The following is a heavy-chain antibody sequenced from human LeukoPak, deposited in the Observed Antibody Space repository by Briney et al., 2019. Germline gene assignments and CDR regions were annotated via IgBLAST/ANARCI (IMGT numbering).Heavy chain of an antibody. CDR2: IIPIFGTA. J-gene: IGHJ4*02. CDR3: ARSTIDGGYYYDSSGYYDRYYFDY. D-gene: IGHD3-22*01. CDR1: GYTLTELS. V-gene: IGHV1-69*13. Sequence: SVKVSCKVSGYTLTELSMHWVRQAPGQGLEWMGGIIPIFGTANYAQKFQGRVTITADESTSTAYMELSSLRSEDTAVYYCARSTIDGGYYYDSSGYYDRYYFDYWGQGTLVTVSS.